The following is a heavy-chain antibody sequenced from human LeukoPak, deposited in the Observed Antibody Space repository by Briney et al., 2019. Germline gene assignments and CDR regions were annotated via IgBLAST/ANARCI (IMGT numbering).Heavy chain of an antibody. CDR3: VVSQPRNWFDP. V-gene: IGHV4-4*02. J-gene: IGHJ5*02. Sequence: SETLSLTCAVSGGSISSSNWWSWVRQPPGKGLEWIGEIYHSGSTNYNPSLKSRVTISVDKSKNQFSLKLSSVTAADTAVYYCVVSQPRNWFDPWGQGTLVTVSS. CDR1: GGSISSSNW. D-gene: IGHD1-14*01. CDR2: IYHSGST.